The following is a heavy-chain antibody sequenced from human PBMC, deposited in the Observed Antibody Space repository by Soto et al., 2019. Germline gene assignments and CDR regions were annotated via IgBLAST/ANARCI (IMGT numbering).Heavy chain of an antibody. CDR3: ARRYCSSTSCYEHAFDI. CDR1: GYTFTSYY. Sequence: VKVSCKASGYTFTSYYMHWVRQAPGQGLEWMGIINPSGGSTSYAQKFQGRVTMTRDTSTSTVYMELSSRRSEDTAVYYCARRYCSSTSCYEHAFDIWGKGTMVTVSS. D-gene: IGHD2-2*01. V-gene: IGHV1-46*03. CDR2: INPSGGST. J-gene: IGHJ3*02.